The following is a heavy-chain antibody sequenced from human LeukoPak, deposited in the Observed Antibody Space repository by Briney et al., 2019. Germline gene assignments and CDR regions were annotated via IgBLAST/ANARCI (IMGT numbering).Heavy chain of an antibody. D-gene: IGHD3-9*01. CDR3: AKDSRDTLTGHFDY. CDR1: GFTFDDYA. V-gene: IGHV3-9*01. Sequence: PGRSLRLSCAASGFTFDDYAMHWVRQAPGKGLEWVSGISWNSGSRGYADSMKGRFTISRDNAKNSLYLQMNSLRAEDTALYYCAKDSRDTLTGHFDYWGQGTLVTVSS. CDR2: ISWNSGSR. J-gene: IGHJ4*02.